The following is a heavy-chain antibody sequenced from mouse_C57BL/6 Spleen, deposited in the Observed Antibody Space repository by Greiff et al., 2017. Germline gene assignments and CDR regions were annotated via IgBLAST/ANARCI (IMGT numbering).Heavy chain of an antibody. Sequence: QVQLQQSGAELVKPGASVKLSCKASGYTFTEYTIHWVKQRSGQGLEWIGWFYPGSGSITYNEKCKDKATLTADKASSTVYMELSRLTSEDSAVYVCARHEDDYDEGYYAMDYWGQGTSVTVSS. CDR1: GYTFTEYT. V-gene: IGHV1-62-2*01. CDR2: FYPGSGSI. J-gene: IGHJ4*01. D-gene: IGHD2-4*01. CDR3: ARHEDDYDEGYYAMDY.